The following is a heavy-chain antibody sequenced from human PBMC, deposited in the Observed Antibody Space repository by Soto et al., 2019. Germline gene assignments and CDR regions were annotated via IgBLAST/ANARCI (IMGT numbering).Heavy chain of an antibody. Sequence: PGGSLRLSCAASGFTFSSYAMHWVRQAPGKGLEYVSAISSNGGSIYYGNSVKGRFTISRDNSKNTLYLQMGSLRAEDMAVYYCARLHNYHYGMDVWGQGTTVTVSS. CDR1: GFTFSSYA. CDR2: ISSNGGSI. V-gene: IGHV3-64*01. CDR3: ARLHNYHYGMDV. J-gene: IGHJ6*02. D-gene: IGHD4-4*01.